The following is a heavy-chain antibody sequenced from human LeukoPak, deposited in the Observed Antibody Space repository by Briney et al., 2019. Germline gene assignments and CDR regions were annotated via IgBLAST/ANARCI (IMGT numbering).Heavy chain of an antibody. CDR1: GGSMNNYY. D-gene: IGHD6-19*01. CDR2: IYYSGST. Sequence: SETLSLTCTVSGGSMNNYYWTWIRQPPGKGLEWIGYIYYSGSTNYNPPLKSRVTISVDTSKNQFSLKLSSVTAADSAVYYCARPREQWLGNDAFDIWGQGKMVTVSS. J-gene: IGHJ3*02. CDR3: ARPREQWLGNDAFDI. V-gene: IGHV4-59*08.